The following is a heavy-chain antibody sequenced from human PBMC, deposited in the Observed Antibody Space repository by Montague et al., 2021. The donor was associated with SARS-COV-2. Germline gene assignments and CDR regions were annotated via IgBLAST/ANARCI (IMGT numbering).Heavy chain of an antibody. CDR3: ARVFPRWLQFDPYFDY. CDR1: GGSISSYY. V-gene: IGHV4-59*01. D-gene: IGHD5-24*01. CDR2: IYYSGST. Sequence: SETLSLTCTVSGGSISSYYWSWILQHPGKGLEWIGYIYYSGSTNYNPSLQSRVTISVDTSKNQFSLKLSSVTTADTAVYYCARVFPRWLQFDPYFDYWGQGTLVTVSS. J-gene: IGHJ4*02.